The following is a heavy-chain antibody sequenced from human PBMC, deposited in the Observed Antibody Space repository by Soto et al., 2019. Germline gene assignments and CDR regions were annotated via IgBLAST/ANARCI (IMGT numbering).Heavy chain of an antibody. CDR3: SKVVRVGAMIS. Sequence: QVQLVESGGGLVKPGGSLRLSCAASGFSFSDYYMSWIRQAPGKGLEWLAYISSSADTIYYADSVKGRFSISRDNAKNTLYLQMNILRAEDTAVYYCSKVVRVGAMISWGQGTLDSVSS. CDR1: GFSFSDYY. J-gene: IGHJ5*02. V-gene: IGHV3-11*01. D-gene: IGHD1-26*01. CDR2: ISSSADTI.